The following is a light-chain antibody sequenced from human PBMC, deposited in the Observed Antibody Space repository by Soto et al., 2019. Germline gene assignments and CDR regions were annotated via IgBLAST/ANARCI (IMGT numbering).Light chain of an antibody. CDR1: QTVSSW. CDR3: QQYGGVWT. V-gene: IGKV1-5*01. J-gene: IGKJ1*01. CDR2: DAS. Sequence: DIQMTQSPSTLSASVGDRVTITCRASQTVSSWLAWYQQKPGKAPKLLIYDASNLESGVPSRFRGSVSGTEFTLTIRSLQTDDFPTHSCQQYGGVWTFGQGTKV.